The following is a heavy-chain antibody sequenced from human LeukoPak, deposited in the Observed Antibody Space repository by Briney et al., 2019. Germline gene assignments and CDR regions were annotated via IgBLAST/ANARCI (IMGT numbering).Heavy chain of an antibody. J-gene: IGHJ4*02. V-gene: IGHV3-20*04. D-gene: IGHD5-18*01. CDR3: ARDLGYHARGYSYGYGLFSWSGFGY. CDR2: INWNGGST. Sequence: GGSLRLSCAASGFTFDDYGMSWVRHAPGKGLEWVSGINWNGGSTAYADSVKGRFTISRDNAKNSLYLQMNSLRAEDTAVYYCARDLGYHARGYSYGYGLFSWSGFGYWGQGTLVTVSS. CDR1: GFTFDDYG.